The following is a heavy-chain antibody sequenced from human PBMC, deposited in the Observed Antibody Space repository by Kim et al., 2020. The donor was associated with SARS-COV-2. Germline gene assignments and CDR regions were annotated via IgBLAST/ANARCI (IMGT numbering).Heavy chain of an antibody. J-gene: IGHJ6*02. D-gene: IGHD4-4*01. CDR3: ARVSQHYSNYYYGMDV. CDR1: GYTFTSYA. V-gene: IGHV1-3*01. Sequence: ASVKVSCKASGYTFTSYAMHWVRQAPGQRLEWMGWINAGNGNTKYSQKFQGRVTITRDTSASTAYMELSSLRSDDTAVYYCARVSQHYSNYYYGMDVWGQGTTGTVSS. CDR2: INAGNGNT.